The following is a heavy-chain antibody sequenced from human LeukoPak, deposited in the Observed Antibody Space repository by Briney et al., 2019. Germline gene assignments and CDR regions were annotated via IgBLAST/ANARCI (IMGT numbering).Heavy chain of an antibody. CDR2: IIPIFGTA. D-gene: IGHD1-14*01. CDR3: ARVGYNDAFDI. Sequence: GASVKVSCKASGGTFSSYAISWVRQAPGQGLEWMGGIIPIFGTANYAQKFQGRVTITADKSTNTAYMELSSLRSEDTAVYYCARVGYNDAFDIWGQGTMVTVSS. CDR1: GGTFSSYA. V-gene: IGHV1-69*06. J-gene: IGHJ3*02.